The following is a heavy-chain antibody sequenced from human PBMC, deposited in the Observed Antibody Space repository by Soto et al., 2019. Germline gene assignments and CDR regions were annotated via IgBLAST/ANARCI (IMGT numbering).Heavy chain of an antibody. CDR1: GYTFTRYG. Sequence: QVELVQSGAEVKKPGASVKASCKASGYTFTRYGISWVRQAPGQGLEWIGWINTYNVDTSYAQNLQGSVTMTTDTSTSTVYMGLRSLRSDDTAVYYCARDEYGGDSGYAMDVWGQGTTVTVSS. CDR2: INTYNVDT. J-gene: IGHJ6*02. V-gene: IGHV1-18*01. CDR3: ARDEYGGDSGYAMDV. D-gene: IGHD2-21*02.